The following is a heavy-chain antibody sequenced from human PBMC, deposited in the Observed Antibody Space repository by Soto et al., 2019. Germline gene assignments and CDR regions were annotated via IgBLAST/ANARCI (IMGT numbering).Heavy chain of an antibody. V-gene: IGHV4-30-2*01. J-gene: IGHJ4*02. D-gene: IGHD1-7*01. CDR3: ARALELRRQYYFDY. CDR1: GGSISSGGYS. Sequence: QLQLQESGSGLVKPSQTLSLTCAVSGGSISSGGYSWSWIRQPPGKGLEWIGYIYHSGSTYYNPALKIIVTITVDRSKNQFPLKLSSVAAADTAWYYCARALELRRQYYFDYWGQGTLVTVSS. CDR2: IYHSGST.